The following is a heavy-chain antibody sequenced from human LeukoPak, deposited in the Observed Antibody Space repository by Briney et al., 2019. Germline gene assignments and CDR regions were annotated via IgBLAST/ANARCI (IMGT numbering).Heavy chain of an antibody. J-gene: IGHJ5*02. V-gene: IGHV1-2*06. Sequence: ASVKVSCKASGGTFSSYAISWVRQAPGQGLEWMGRINPNSGGTNYAQKFQGRVTMTRDTSISTAYMELSRLRSDDTAVYYCARDAYGTNRFDPWGQGTLVTVSS. D-gene: IGHD4/OR15-4a*01. CDR3: ARDAYGTNRFDP. CDR1: GGTFSSYA. CDR2: INPNSGGT.